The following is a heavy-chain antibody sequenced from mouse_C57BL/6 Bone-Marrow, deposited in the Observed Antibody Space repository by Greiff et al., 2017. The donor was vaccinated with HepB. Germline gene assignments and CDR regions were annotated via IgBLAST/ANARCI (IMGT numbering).Heavy chain of an antibody. CDR2: ISNGGGST. J-gene: IGHJ2*01. CDR3: ARFRTGYFDY. CDR1: GFTFSDYY. V-gene: IGHV5-12*01. Sequence: EVMLVESGGGLVQPGGSLKLSCAASGFTFSDYYMYWVRQTPEKRLEWVAYISNGGGSTYYPDTVKGRFTISRDNAKNTLYLQMSRLKSEDTAMYYCARFRTGYFDYWGQGTTLTVSS. D-gene: IGHD4-1*01.